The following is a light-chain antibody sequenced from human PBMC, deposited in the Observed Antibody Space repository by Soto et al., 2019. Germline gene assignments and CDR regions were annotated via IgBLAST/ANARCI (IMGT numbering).Light chain of an antibody. Sequence: QSALTQPRSVSGSPGQSVTISCTGTSSDVGGYDLVSWYQHHPGKAPKLIIYEATKRPSGVSDRFSGSKSGNTASLTISALQAEDEADYSCCSFAGGATFVFGGGTQLTVL. CDR1: SSDVGGYDL. J-gene: IGLJ7*01. CDR3: CSFAGGATFV. CDR2: EAT. V-gene: IGLV2-23*02.